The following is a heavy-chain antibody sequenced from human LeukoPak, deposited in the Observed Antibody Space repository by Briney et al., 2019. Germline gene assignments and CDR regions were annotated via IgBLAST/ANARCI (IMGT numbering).Heavy chain of an antibody. J-gene: IGHJ4*02. V-gene: IGHV4-4*02. CDR3: ARDRGIAVAGTSIDY. CDR1: GGSISSSNW. D-gene: IGHD6-19*01. CDR2: IYHSGST. Sequence: SGTLSLTCAVSGGSISSSNWWSWVRQPPGKGLEWIGEIYHSGSTNYNPSLKSRVTISVDKSKNQFSLKLSSVTAADTAVYYCARDRGIAVAGTSIDYWGQGTLVTVSS.